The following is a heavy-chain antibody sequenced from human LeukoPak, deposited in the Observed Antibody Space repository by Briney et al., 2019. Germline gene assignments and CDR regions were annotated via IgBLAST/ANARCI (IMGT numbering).Heavy chain of an antibody. CDR2: INPNSGGT. V-gene: IGHV1-2*02. CDR3: ARVLARYGNLDY. D-gene: IGHD1-14*01. CDR1: GYTFTDYY. Sequence: ATVKVSCKASGYTFTDYYIHWVRQAPGQGLEWMGWINPNSGGTNYTQKFQGRVTMTRDTSISTAYLELNRLTSDDTAVYYCARVLARYGNLDYWGQGILVTVSS. J-gene: IGHJ4*02.